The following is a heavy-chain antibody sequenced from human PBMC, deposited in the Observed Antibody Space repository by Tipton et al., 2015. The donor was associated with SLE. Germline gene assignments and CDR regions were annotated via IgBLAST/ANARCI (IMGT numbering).Heavy chain of an antibody. CDR2: INNSGST. V-gene: IGHV4-34*01. Sequence: TLSLTCAVYGGSFSGYYWSWIRQPPGKGLEWIGDINNSGSTKYNSSLESRLTVSVDTSNNQFSLQLSSVTAADTAVYYCARMSYSGGWFDPWGQGTLVTVSS. CDR1: GGSFSGYY. J-gene: IGHJ5*02. CDR3: ARMSYSGGWFDP. D-gene: IGHD5-12*01.